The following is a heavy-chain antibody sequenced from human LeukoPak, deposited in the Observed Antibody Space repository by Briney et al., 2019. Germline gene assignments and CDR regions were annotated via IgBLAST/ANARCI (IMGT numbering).Heavy chain of an antibody. CDR2: TYYRSKWYN. Sequence: SQTLSLTCAISGDSVSSNSAAWNWIRQSPSRGLEWLGGTYYRSKWYNDYAVSMKSRITINPDTSKNQFSLQLNSVTPEDTAVYYCTKGSGSSLYFNFWGQGTLVTVSS. CDR1: GDSVSSNSAA. J-gene: IGHJ4*02. V-gene: IGHV6-1*01. D-gene: IGHD3-10*01. CDR3: TKGSGSSLYFNF.